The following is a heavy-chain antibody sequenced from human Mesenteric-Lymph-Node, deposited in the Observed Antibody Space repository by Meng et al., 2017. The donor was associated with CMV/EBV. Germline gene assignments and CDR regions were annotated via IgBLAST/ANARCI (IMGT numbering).Heavy chain of an antibody. V-gene: IGHV3-30*02. J-gene: IGHJ4*02. CDR3: AKYPYDGSAYELYYFDY. CDR2: IRNDGSEK. D-gene: IGHD3-22*01. CDR1: GLTFSNHG. Sequence: GGSLRLSCAASGLTFSNHGMHWVRQGPGKGLEWVAFIRNDGSEKYYADSVKGRFTISRDNSQNTMWLQMNSLRAEDTAMYYCAKYPYDGSAYELYYFDYWGQGTLVTVSS.